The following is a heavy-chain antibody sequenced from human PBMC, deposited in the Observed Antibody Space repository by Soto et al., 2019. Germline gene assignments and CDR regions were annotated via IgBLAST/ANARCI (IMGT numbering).Heavy chain of an antibody. CDR2: INHSGST. J-gene: IGHJ6*02. CDR1: GGSFSGYY. CDR3: ARTVTPILEWYYYYYGMDV. V-gene: IGHV4-34*01. Sequence: SETLSLTCAVYGGSFSGYYWSWIRQPPGKGLEWIGEINHSGSTNYNPSLKSRATISVDTSKNQFSLKLSSVTAADTAVYYCARTVTPILEWYYYYYGMDVWGQGTTVTVSS. D-gene: IGHD3-3*01.